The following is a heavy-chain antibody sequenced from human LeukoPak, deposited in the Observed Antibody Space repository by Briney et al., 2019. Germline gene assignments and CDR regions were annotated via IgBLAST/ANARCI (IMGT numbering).Heavy chain of an antibody. CDR3: ARDYGYYGSGSYLGY. CDR2: ISAYNANT. Sequence: ASVKVSCKASGYTFTRYGISWVRQAPGQGLEWMGRISAYNANTNYAQKVQGRVTMTTDTSTSTAYMELRSLTSDDTAVYCCARDYGYYGSGSYLGYWGQGTLVTVSS. V-gene: IGHV1-18*01. D-gene: IGHD3-10*01. CDR1: GYTFTRYG. J-gene: IGHJ4*02.